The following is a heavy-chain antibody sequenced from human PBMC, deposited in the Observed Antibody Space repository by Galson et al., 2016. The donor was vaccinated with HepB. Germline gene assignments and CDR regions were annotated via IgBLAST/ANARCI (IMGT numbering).Heavy chain of an antibody. CDR3: ARGVRPYCSGTSCYEEDY. V-gene: IGHV3-30-3*01. D-gene: IGHD2-2*01. J-gene: IGHJ4*02. CDR2: ISDDASKK. Sequence: SLRLSCAVSGITFSTYDIHWVRQPPGKGLEWVALISDDASKKLYADSVKGRFTISRDNSKNTLYLQLSSLRPDDTGVYYCARGVRPYCSGTSCYEEDYWGQGTLVIVSS. CDR1: GITFSTYD.